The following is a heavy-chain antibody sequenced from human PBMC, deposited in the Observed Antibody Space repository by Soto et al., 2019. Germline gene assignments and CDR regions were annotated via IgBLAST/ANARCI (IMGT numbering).Heavy chain of an antibody. Sequence: PSETLSLTCSVSGVSITSGGSYWTWIAQRPGKGVGWIGNILYSKNNYNNPALKGRVTLSLDTYNNQFFLTVNAVTAAETAVYYCVRDGGTKSRMDVWGQGTTVTVSS. CDR2: ILYSKNN. J-gene: IGHJ6*02. D-gene: IGHD3-16*01. V-gene: IGHV4-31*03. CDR3: VRDGGTKSRMDV. CDR1: GVSITSGGSY.